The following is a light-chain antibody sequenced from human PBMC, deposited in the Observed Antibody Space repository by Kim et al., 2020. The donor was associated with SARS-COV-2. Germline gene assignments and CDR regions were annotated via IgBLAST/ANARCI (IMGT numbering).Light chain of an antibody. CDR1: QTLTTW. V-gene: IGKV1-5*03. Sequence: DIQMTQSPSTLSASVGDRVTITCRASQTLTTWLAWYQQKPGKAPHLLIYKASILQSGVTSRFSGSGSGTEFTLTISSLQPDDFATYYCQHYAGNSRAFGQGTKVDIK. CDR2: KAS. CDR3: QHYAGNSRA. J-gene: IGKJ1*01.